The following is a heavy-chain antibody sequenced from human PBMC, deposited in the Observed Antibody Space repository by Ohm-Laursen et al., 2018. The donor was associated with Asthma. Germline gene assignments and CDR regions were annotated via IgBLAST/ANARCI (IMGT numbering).Heavy chain of an antibody. Sequence: TLSLTCAVSGGSVSGYDWSWVRQAPGRELEWIAYIQSSGGANYNPSLQSRVTLSLDTPKNQVSLRLSSVTAADTALYFCARLDWVRSMFDSWGPGIQVLVSS. CDR2: IQSSGGA. V-gene: IGHV4-59*02. CDR1: GGSVSGYD. D-gene: IGHD3-9*01. J-gene: IGHJ4*02. CDR3: ARLDWVRSMFDS.